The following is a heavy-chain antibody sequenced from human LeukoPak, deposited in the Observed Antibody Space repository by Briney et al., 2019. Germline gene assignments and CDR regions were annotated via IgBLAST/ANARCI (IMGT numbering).Heavy chain of an antibody. CDR1: GFTFSSYA. J-gene: IGHJ3*02. D-gene: IGHD1-26*01. CDR2: ISSNGGST. CDR3: ARESDSGSYDNDAFDI. Sequence: GGSLRLSCAASGFTFSSYAMHWVRQAPGKGLEYVSAISSNGGSTYYANSVKGRFTISRDNSKNTLYLQMGSLRAEDMAVYYCARESDSGSYDNDAFDIWGQGTMVTVSS. V-gene: IGHV3-64*01.